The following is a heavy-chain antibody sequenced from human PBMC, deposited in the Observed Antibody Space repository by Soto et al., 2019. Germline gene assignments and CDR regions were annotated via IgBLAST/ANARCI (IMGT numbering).Heavy chain of an antibody. J-gene: IGHJ6*02. CDR2: ISAYNGNT. CDR3: ARESRSGWHYYYYGMDV. D-gene: IGHD6-19*01. Sequence: ASVKVSCKASGYTFTSYGISWVRQAPGQGLEWMGWISAYNGNTNYAQKLQGRVTMTTDTSTSTAYMEVRSLRSDDTAVYYCARESRSGWHYYYYGMDVWGQGTTVTVSS. CDR1: GYTFTSYG. V-gene: IGHV1-18*04.